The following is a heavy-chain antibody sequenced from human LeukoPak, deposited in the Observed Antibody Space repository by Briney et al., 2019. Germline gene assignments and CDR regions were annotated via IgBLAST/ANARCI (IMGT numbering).Heavy chain of an antibody. Sequence: SETLSLTCSASGYSIRSGYQWGWIRQAPGKGLEWIGSINYSGRTYDNPSLKSRVTISIDTSKSQIFLKLRSTTAADTAHYYCARAEINDYNRYWGQGILVIVSS. CDR1: GYSIRSGYQ. CDR3: ARAEINDYNRY. V-gene: IGHV4-38-2*01. J-gene: IGHJ4*02. CDR2: INYSGRT. D-gene: IGHD4-11*01.